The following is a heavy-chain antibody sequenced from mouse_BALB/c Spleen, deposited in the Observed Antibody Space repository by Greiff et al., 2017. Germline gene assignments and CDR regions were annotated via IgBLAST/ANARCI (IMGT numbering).Heavy chain of an antibody. V-gene: IGHV5-12-1*01. CDR1: GFAFSSYD. CDR3: ARQDYGSSSFAY. Sequence: DVHLVESGGGLVKPGGSLKLSCAASGFAFSSYDMSWVRQTPEKRLEWVAYISSGGGSTYYPDTVKGRFTISRDNAKNTLYLQMSSLKSEDTAMYYCARQDYGSSSFAYWGQGTLVTVSA. CDR2: ISSGGGST. J-gene: IGHJ3*01. D-gene: IGHD1-1*01.